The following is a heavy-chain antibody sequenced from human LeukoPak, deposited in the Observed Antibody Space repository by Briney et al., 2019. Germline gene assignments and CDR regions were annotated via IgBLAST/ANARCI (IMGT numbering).Heavy chain of an antibody. V-gene: IGHV4-39*01. J-gene: IGHJ4*02. CDR1: GGSISSSSYY. CDR3: ARVASGSDY. Sequence: MPSETLSLTCTVSGGSISSSSYYWGWIRQPPGKGLEWIGSIYYSGSTYYNPSLKSRVTVSVDTSKNQFSLKLSSVTAADTAVYYCARVASGSDYWGQGTLVTVSS. D-gene: IGHD3-3*01. CDR2: IYYSGST.